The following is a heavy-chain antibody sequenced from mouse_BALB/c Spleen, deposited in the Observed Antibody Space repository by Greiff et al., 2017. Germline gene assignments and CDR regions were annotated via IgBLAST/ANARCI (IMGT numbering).Heavy chain of an antibody. J-gene: IGHJ4*01. CDR3: ARNLITTDYAMDY. CDR1: GFSLTSYG. D-gene: IGHD1-2*01. CDR2: IWSGGST. V-gene: IGHV2-4-1*01. Sequence: VKLMESGPGLVQPSQSLSITCTVSGFSLTSYGVHWVRQSPGKGLEWLGVIWSGGSTDYNAAFISRLSISKDNSKSQVFFKMNSLQADDTAIYYCARNLITTDYAMDYWGQGTSVTVSS.